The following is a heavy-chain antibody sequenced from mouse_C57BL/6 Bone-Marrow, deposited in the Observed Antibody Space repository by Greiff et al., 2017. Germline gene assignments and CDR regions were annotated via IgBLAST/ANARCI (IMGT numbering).Heavy chain of an antibody. CDR1: GYTFTGYW. Sequence: VQLQQSGAELMKPGASVKLSCKATGYTFTGYWIEWVKQRPGHGLEWIGEILPGSGSTNYNEKFKGKATFTADTSSNTAYMQLSSLTTEDSAIYYCARKRHFTTVVARYFDVWGTGTTVTVSS. CDR3: ARKRHFTTVVARYFDV. V-gene: IGHV1-9*01. CDR2: ILPGSGST. D-gene: IGHD1-1*01. J-gene: IGHJ1*03.